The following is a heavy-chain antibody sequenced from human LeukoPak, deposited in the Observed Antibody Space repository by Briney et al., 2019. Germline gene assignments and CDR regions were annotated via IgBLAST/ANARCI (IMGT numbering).Heavy chain of an antibody. Sequence: SETLSLTCTVSGGSISSYYWSWIRQPPGKGLEWIGYIYYSGSTNYNPSLKSRVTISVDTSKNQFSLKLSSVTAADTAVYYCAREVGDFWSGYLFDYWGQGTLVTVSS. CDR3: AREVGDFWSGYLFDY. D-gene: IGHD3-3*01. CDR1: GGSISSYY. J-gene: IGHJ4*02. V-gene: IGHV4-59*12. CDR2: IYYSGST.